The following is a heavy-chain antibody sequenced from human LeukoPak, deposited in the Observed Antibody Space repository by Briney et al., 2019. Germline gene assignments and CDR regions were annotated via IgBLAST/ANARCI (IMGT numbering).Heavy chain of an antibody. CDR3: ARDTARDYYYYGMDV. J-gene: IGHJ6*02. CDR2: IKQDGSEK. CDR1: GFTFSSYW. V-gene: IGHV3-7*01. D-gene: IGHD5-18*01. Sequence: GGSLRLSCAASGFTFSSYWMSWVRQAPGKGLEWVANIKQDGSEKYYVDSVEGRFTISRDNAKNSLYLQMNSLRAEDTAVYYCARDTARDYYYYGMDVWGQGTTVTVSS.